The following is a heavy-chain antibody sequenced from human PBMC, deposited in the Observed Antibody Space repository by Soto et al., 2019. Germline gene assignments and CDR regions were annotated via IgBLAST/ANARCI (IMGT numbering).Heavy chain of an antibody. Sequence: QGQLVESGGGVVQPGKSLTLSCAASGFPFSAYGIHWVRQAPGKGLEWVALIRYDEPDKFYADSVPGRFKISRDNSNKMVYLQLNSLTAEDTAVYYCARAARIAPFQIWGQGTMVTVSS. CDR1: GFPFSAYG. J-gene: IGHJ3*02. CDR3: ARAARIAPFQI. CDR2: IRYDEPDK. D-gene: IGHD2-21*01. V-gene: IGHV3-33*01.